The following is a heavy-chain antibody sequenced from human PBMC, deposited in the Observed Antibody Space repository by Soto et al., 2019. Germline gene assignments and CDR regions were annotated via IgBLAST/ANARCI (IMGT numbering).Heavy chain of an antibody. J-gene: IGHJ6*02. CDR1: GGSISSYY. CDR2: IYYSGST. V-gene: IGHV4-59*01. Sequence: SETLSLTCTVSGGSISSYYWIWIRQPPGKGLEWIGYIYYSGSTNYNPSLKSRVTISVDTSKNQFSLKLSSVTAADTAVYYCARDKGYGDYVGFYYYYGMDVWGQGTTVTVSS. D-gene: IGHD4-17*01. CDR3: ARDKGYGDYVGFYYYYGMDV.